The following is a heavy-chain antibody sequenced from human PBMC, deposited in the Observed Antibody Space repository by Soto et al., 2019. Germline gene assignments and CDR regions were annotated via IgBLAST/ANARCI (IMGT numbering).Heavy chain of an antibody. D-gene: IGHD2-2*01. CDR1: GFSLNTYS. J-gene: IGHJ6*02. CDR2: ISSSSTYI. V-gene: IGHV3-21*01. Sequence: EVQLVESGGGLVKRGGSLRLSCGASGFSLNTYSMNWVPQAPGKGLEWVSSISSSSTYIYYANSLRGRFTISRDNAKNSLYLQMNSLRAEDTAVYYCARDWDVAVVPAATNYPPYYGLDVWGQGTTVTVSS. CDR3: ARDWDVAVVPAATNYPPYYGLDV.